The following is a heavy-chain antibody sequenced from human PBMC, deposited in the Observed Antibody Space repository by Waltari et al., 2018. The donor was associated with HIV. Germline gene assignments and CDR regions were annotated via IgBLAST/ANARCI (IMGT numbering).Heavy chain of an antibody. V-gene: IGHV3-48*04. CDR1: GFTSSSYS. CDR3: ARDDYGMDV. Sequence: EVQLVESGGGLVQPGGSLRLSCASSGFTSSSYSMNWVRQAPGKGLEWVSDISSSSSTIYYADYVKGRFTISRDNAKNSLYLQMNSLRAEDTAVYYCARDDYGMDVWGQGTTVTVSS. CDR2: ISSSSSTI. J-gene: IGHJ6*02.